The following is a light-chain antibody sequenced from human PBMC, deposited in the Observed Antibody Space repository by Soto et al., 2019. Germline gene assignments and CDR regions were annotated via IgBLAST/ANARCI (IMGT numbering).Light chain of an antibody. V-gene: IGLV2-14*01. CDR3: SSYTSSSTLAV. J-gene: IGLJ1*01. Sequence: QSVLTQPAYVSGSPGQSITISCTGTSSDVGGYNYVSWYQQHPGKAPKLMIYDVSNRPSGVSNRFSGSKSGNTASLTISGLQAEDEADYYCSSYTSSSTLAVFGTGTKVTVL. CDR1: SSDVGGYNY. CDR2: DVS.